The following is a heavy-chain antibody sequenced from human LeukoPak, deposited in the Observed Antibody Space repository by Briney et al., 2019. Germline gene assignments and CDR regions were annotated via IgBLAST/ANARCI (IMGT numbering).Heavy chain of an antibody. CDR1: GGSISSYY. V-gene: IGHV4-4*07. Sequence: SETLSLTCTVSGGSISSYYWSWLRQPAGKGLEWIGRIYTSGSTNYNPSLKSRVTMSVDTSKNQFSLKLSSVTAADTAVYYCAREDIVVVPATYGMDVWGQGTTVTVSS. J-gene: IGHJ6*02. CDR3: AREDIVVVPATYGMDV. CDR2: IYTSGST. D-gene: IGHD2-2*01.